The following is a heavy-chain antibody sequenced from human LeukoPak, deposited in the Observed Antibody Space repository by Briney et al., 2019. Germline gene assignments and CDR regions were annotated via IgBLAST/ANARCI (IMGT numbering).Heavy chain of an antibody. V-gene: IGHV3-66*01. D-gene: IGHD3-16*01. CDR1: GFTFSSYA. Sequence: GGSLRLSCAASGFTFSSYAMSWVRQAPGKGLEWVSVIYSGGSTYYADSVKGRFTISRDNSKNTLYLQMNSLRAEDTAVYYCARAELGTYYFDYWGQGTLVTVSS. CDR2: IYSGGST. J-gene: IGHJ4*02. CDR3: ARAELGTYYFDY.